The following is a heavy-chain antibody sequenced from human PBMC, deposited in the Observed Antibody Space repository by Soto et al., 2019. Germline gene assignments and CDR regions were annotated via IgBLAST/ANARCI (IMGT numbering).Heavy chain of an antibody. CDR1: GASITFGSYS. CDR3: ARGGGSDSFDY. J-gene: IGHJ4*02. D-gene: IGHD1-26*01. V-gene: IGHV4-30-2*01. Sequence: SETLSLTCTVSGASITFGSYSWSWIRQTPGKGLEWIGYINHLETTFYNPSFESRLTLSIDRAKNQFSLKLHSMSAADRAVYFCARGGGSDSFDYWGQGILVTVSS. CDR2: INHLETT.